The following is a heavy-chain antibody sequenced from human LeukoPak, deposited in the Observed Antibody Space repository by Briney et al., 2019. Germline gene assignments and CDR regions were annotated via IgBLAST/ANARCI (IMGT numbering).Heavy chain of an antibody. CDR2: INSDGSGT. D-gene: IGHD3-10*01. J-gene: IGHJ4*02. V-gene: IGHV3-74*01. Sequence: GGSLRLSCAASGFTFTSYEMNWVRQAPGKGLVWVSRINSDGSGTTYADFVKGRFTISRDNAKETVYLQMNSLRAEDTAVYYCTRVSAYQYGSGSYYYFDNWGQGTLVTVSS. CDR1: GFTFTSYE. CDR3: TRVSAYQYGSGSYYYFDN.